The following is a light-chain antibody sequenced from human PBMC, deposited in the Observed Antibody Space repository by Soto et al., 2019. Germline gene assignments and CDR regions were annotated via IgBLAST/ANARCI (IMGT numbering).Light chain of an antibody. CDR3: SSFTSDTTLI. V-gene: IGLV2-14*01. CDR1: RNDVGAYNY. CDR2: EVT. J-gene: IGLJ2*01. Sequence: QSALTQPASVSGSPGQSITISCTGTRNDVGAYNYVSSYQQHPGKAPKLMIYEVTSRPSGVSNRFSGSKSGNTASLTISGLQAADEADYYCSSFTSDTTLIFGGGTKVTVL.